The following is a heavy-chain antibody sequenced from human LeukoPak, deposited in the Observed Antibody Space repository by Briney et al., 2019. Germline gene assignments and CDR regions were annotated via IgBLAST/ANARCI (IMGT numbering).Heavy chain of an antibody. CDR3: ARWGGFSFDY. CDR1: GFTFSNYV. D-gene: IGHD3-3*01. CDR2: IWHDGSEK. V-gene: IGHV3-33*01. J-gene: IGHJ4*02. Sequence: GRSLRLSCAASGFTFSNYVMHWVRQVPGKGLEWVAVIWHDGSEKYYEDSVKGRFTISRDNSKNTLYLQMNSLRAEDTAVYYCARWGGFSFDYWGQGTLVTVSS.